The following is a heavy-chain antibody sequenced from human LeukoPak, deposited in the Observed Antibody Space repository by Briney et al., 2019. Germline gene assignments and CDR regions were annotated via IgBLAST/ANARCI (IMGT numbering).Heavy chain of an antibody. Sequence: GGSLRLSCAASGFTFSSYAMNWVRQAPGKGLEWVSAINGSGGGTYYADSVKGRFTISRDNAKNTLYLQMNSLRAEDTAVYYCAKGGAYYGSGSYLGYWGQGTLVTVSS. J-gene: IGHJ4*02. V-gene: IGHV3-23*01. D-gene: IGHD3-10*01. CDR3: AKGGAYYGSGSYLGY. CDR1: GFTFSSYA. CDR2: INGSGGGT.